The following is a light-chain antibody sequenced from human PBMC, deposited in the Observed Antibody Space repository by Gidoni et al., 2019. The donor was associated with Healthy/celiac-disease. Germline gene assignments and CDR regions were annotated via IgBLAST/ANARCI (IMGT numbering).Light chain of an antibody. CDR3: QQYNSYPRT. CDR1: KGIRKY. V-gene: IGKV1-16*02. Sequence: DIQMTQSSSSLSASVGDRLNNNCRSSKGIRKYLAWFQQKPGKAPKSLIYCASSLQSGVPAKFSGSGSGTDFTLTISSLQPEDFATYYCQQYNSYPRTFGQGTKVEIK. CDR2: CAS. J-gene: IGKJ1*01.